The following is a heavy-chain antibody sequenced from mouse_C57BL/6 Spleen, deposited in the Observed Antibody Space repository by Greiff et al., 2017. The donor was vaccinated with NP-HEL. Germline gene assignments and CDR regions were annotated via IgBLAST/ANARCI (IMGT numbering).Heavy chain of an antibody. J-gene: IGHJ3*01. CDR1: GFTFSSYA. D-gene: IGHD2-3*01. Sequence: EVKLVESGEGLVKPGGSLKLSCAASGFTFSSYAMSWVRQTPEKRLEWVAYISSGGGYIYYADTVKGRFTISRDNARNTLYLQMSSLKSEDTAMYYCTREGGYYGGFAYWGQGTLVTVSA. V-gene: IGHV5-9-1*02. CDR2: ISSGGGYI. CDR3: TREGGYYGGFAY.